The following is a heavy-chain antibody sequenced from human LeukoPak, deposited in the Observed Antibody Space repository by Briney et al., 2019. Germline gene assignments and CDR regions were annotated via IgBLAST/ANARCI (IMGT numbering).Heavy chain of an antibody. V-gene: IGHV3-7*01. CDR2: IKYDGSEN. J-gene: IGHJ4*02. CDR3: ATDRGWRTSGYYLYYFEY. Sequence: PGGSLRLSCAASGFIFTNYFMSWVRQAPGKGLEWVASIKYDGSENYYVDSVRGRFTISRDNTMNSLYLQMSSLRAEDTAVYYCATDRGWRTSGYYLYYFEYWGQGTLVTSYS. D-gene: IGHD3-3*01. CDR1: GFIFTNYF.